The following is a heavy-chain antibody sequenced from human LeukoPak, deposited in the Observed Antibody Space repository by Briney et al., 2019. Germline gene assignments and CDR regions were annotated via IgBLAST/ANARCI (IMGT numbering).Heavy chain of an antibody. V-gene: IGHV4-31*03. CDR3: ARALRLGELSLPPFDY. Sequence: PSETLSLTCTVSGGSISSGGYYWSWIRQRPGKGLEWIGYIYYSGSTYYNPSLKSRVTISVDTSKNQFSLKLSSVTAADTAVYYCARALRLGELSLPPFDYWGQGTLVTVSS. CDR1: GGSISSGGYY. J-gene: IGHJ4*02. D-gene: IGHD3-16*02. CDR2: IYYSGST.